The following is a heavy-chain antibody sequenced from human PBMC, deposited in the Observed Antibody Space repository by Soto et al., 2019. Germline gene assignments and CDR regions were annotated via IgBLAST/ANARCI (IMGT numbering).Heavy chain of an antibody. CDR1: GGSISSSSYY. D-gene: IGHD6-6*01. CDR2: IYYSGST. CDR3: ARRGSEAAREPYYYGMDV. Sequence: NPSETLSLTCTVSGGSISSSSYYWGWIRQPPGKGLEWIGSIYYSGSTYYNPSLKSRVTISVDTSKNQFSLKLSSVTAADTAVYYCARRGSEAAREPYYYGMDVWGQGTTVTVSS. V-gene: IGHV4-39*01. J-gene: IGHJ6*02.